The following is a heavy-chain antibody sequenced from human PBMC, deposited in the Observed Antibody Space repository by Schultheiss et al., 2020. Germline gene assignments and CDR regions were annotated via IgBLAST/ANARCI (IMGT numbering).Heavy chain of an antibody. CDR1: GFTFSNAW. Sequence: GGSLRLSCAASGFTFSNAWMSWVRQAPGKGLEWVAVIWYDGSNKYYADSVKGRFTISRDNSKNTLYLQMNSLRAEDTAVYYCARVGSSGSYYYYYYYYGMDVWGQGTTVTVSS. CDR2: IWYDGSNK. V-gene: IGHV3-33*08. J-gene: IGHJ6*02. CDR3: ARVGSSGSYYYYYYYYGMDV. D-gene: IGHD1-26*01.